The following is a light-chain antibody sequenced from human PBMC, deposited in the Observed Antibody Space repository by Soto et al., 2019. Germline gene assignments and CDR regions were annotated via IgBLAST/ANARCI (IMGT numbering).Light chain of an antibody. V-gene: IGLV1-40*01. Sequence: QSVLTQPPSVSGAPGQRVTISCTGSSSNIGAGYDVHWYQQLPGTAPKLLIYGNSNRPSGVPDRFSGSKSGTSASLAITGLQAEAEADYYCQSYDSSLSGSTVVFGGGIKLTVL. CDR2: GNS. J-gene: IGLJ2*01. CDR1: SSNIGAGYD. CDR3: QSYDSSLSGSTVV.